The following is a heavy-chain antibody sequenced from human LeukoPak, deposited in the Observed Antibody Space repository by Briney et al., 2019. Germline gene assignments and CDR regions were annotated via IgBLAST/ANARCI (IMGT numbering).Heavy chain of an antibody. Sequence: GGSLRLSCAASGFTFSSYAMSWVRQAPGQRLESVSALSGSGDSTYYADSVKGRFTISRDNSENTPYLRMNSPRAEVTSVHHFARDRRRVGYYGSGSYYYGMDVWGQGTTVTVSS. CDR3: ARDRRRVGYYGSGSYYYGMDV. D-gene: IGHD3-10*01. J-gene: IGHJ6*02. CDR1: GFTFSSYA. V-gene: IGHV3-23*01. CDR2: LSGSGDST.